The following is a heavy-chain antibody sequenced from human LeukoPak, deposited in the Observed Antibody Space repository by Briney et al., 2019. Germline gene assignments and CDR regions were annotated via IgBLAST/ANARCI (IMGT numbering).Heavy chain of an antibody. CDR1: GYTFTGYY. J-gene: IGHJ4*02. D-gene: IGHD6-13*01. V-gene: IGHV1-2*02. CDR2: INPNSGGT. CDR3: ARVSSSSWSNFDY. Sequence: ASVKVSCEASGYTFTGYYMHWVRQAPGQGLEWMGWINPNSGGTNYAQKFQGRVTMTRDTSISTAYMELSRLRSDDTAVYYCARVSSSSWSNFDYWGQGTLVTVSS.